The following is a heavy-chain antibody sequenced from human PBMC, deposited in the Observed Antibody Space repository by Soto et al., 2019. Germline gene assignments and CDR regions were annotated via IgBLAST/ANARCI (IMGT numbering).Heavy chain of an antibody. Sequence: SETLSLTCTVSGGSISSYYWSWIRQPPGKGLEWIGYIYYSGSTNYNPSLKSRVTISVDTSKNQFSLKLSSVTAADTAVYYCARRGIAAAGWFDPWGQGTLVTVSS. V-gene: IGHV4-59*01. D-gene: IGHD6-13*01. CDR2: IYYSGST. J-gene: IGHJ5*02. CDR1: GGSISSYY. CDR3: ARRGIAAAGWFDP.